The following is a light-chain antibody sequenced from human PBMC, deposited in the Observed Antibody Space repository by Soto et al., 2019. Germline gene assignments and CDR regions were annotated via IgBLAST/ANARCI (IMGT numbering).Light chain of an antibody. Sequence: ELTQPPSVSVAPGQTARITCGGNNIASKTVHWYQRKPGQAPVLVVYDDSDRPSGIPERFSGSNSGSTATLTISTVEAGDEADYYCQVWDSTSDHRYVFGTGTKVTVL. J-gene: IGLJ1*01. CDR1: NIASKT. CDR3: QVWDSTSDHRYV. V-gene: IGLV3-21*02. CDR2: DDS.